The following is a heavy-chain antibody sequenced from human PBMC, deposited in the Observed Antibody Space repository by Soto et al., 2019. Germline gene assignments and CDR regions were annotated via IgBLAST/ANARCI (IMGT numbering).Heavy chain of an antibody. CDR2: ISASKGNT. CDR3: ASRSGQLPYYFDY. CDR1: GFTFTNYG. J-gene: IGHJ4*02. V-gene: IGHV1-18*03. D-gene: IGHD6-6*01. Sequence: ASVKGSFTASGFTFTNYGITWVRQAPGQGLEWMGWISASKGNTNYAQKFQGRVTMTTDTSTSTTYMELRSLRSDDMAVYYCASRSGQLPYYFDYWGQGTQVTVSS.